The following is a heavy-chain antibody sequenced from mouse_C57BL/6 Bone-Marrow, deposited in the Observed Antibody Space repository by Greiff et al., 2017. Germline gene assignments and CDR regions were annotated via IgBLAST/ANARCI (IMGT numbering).Heavy chain of an antibody. CDR2: INPNNGGT. V-gene: IGHV1-22*01. D-gene: IGHD1-1*01. Sequence: EVQLVESGPELVKPGASVKMSCKASGYTFTDYNMHWVKQSHGKSLEWIGYINPNNGGTSYNQKFKGKATLTVNKSSSTAYMELRSLTSEDSAVYYCASITTVVARYFDVWGTGTTVTVSS. CDR1: GYTFTDYN. J-gene: IGHJ1*03. CDR3: ASITTVVARYFDV.